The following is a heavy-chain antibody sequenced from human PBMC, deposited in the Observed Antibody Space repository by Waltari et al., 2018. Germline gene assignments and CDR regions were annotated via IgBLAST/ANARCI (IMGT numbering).Heavy chain of an antibody. D-gene: IGHD3-3*01. J-gene: IGHJ6*02. CDR3: GRVFLTTRNCMDV. Sequence: EVQLVESGGGLVQPGGSLRLSCAASGFTFSSHWIHWGRQAPGKGLVWVSRINSDGSSTNYADSVKGRFTISRDNAKNTLYLQVNSLRADDTGVYYCGRVFLTTRNCMDVWGQGTTVTVS. CDR1: GFTFSSHW. CDR2: INSDGSST. V-gene: IGHV3-74*01.